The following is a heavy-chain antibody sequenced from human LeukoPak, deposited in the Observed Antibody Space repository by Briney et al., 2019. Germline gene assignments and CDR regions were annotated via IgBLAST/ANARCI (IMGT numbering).Heavy chain of an antibody. V-gene: IGHV3-48*01. J-gene: IGHJ6*03. D-gene: IGHD6-19*01. CDR3: ARKFRGYSSGWAYYYYYMDV. Sequence: GGSLRLSCAASGFTFSSYSMNWVRQAPGKGLEWVSYISSSSSTIYYADSVKGRFTISRDNAKNSLYLQMNSLRAEDTAVYYCARKFRGYSSGWAYYYYYMDVWGKGTTVTVSS. CDR2: ISSSSSTI. CDR1: GFTFSSYS.